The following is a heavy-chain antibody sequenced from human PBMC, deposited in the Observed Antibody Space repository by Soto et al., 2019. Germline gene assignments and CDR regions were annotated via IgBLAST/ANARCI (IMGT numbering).Heavy chain of an antibody. CDR3: ATADIAVLPPGSLDI. V-gene: IGHV4-59*01. D-gene: IGHD2-15*01. CDR1: GGSISRNY. CDR2: IYYSGST. Sequence: SETLSLTCTVSGGSISRNYWSWIRQPPGKGLEWIGYIYYSGSTNYNPSLKSRVTISIDTSKNQFSLNLSSVSAADTAVYYCATADIAVLPPGSLDIWGRGTMVTV. J-gene: IGHJ3*02.